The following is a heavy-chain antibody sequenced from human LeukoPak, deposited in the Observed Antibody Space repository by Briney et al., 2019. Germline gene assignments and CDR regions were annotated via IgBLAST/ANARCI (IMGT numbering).Heavy chain of an antibody. V-gene: IGHV3-21*01. J-gene: IGHJ4*02. CDR3: AREAWIHHYGVGGYYFDY. CDR2: ISSSSSYI. D-gene: IGHD4-17*01. Sequence: GGSLRLSCAASGFTFSSYGMHWVRQAPGKGLEWVSSISSSSSYIYYADSVKGRFTISIDNAKNSLYLQMNSLRAEDTGVYYCAREAWIHHYGVGGYYFDYWGQGTLVTVSS. CDR1: GFTFSSYG.